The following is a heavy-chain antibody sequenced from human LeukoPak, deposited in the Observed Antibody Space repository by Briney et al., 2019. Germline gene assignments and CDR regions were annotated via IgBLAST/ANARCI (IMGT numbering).Heavy chain of an antibody. Sequence: GGSLRLSCAASGFTFSSYWMHWVRQAPGKGLVWVSRINSDGSRTSYADSVKGRFTISRDNAKNTLYLQMNSLRAEDTAVYYCAKDSSLGYYDSSGYYYGGGNYFDYWGQGTLVTVSS. CDR3: AKDSSLGYYDSSGYYYGGGNYFDY. CDR1: GFTFSSYW. J-gene: IGHJ4*02. D-gene: IGHD3-22*01. CDR2: INSDGSRT. V-gene: IGHV3-74*01.